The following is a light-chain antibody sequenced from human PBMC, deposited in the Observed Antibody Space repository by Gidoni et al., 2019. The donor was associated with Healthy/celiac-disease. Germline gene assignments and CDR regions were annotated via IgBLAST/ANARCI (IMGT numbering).Light chain of an antibody. V-gene: IGKV3-20*01. CDR1: QSVSSSY. CDR2: GAS. Sequence: EIVLTQSPGTLSLSPGERATLSCRASQSVSSSYLAWYQQKPGQAPRLLIYGASSRATGIPDRLSGSGSGTDFTLTISRLEPEDFAVYYCQQYGSSPPWTFGQXTKLEIK. J-gene: IGKJ2*02. CDR3: QQYGSSPPWT.